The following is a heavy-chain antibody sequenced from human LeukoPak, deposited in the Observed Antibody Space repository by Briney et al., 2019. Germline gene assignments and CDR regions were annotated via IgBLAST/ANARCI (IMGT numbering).Heavy chain of an antibody. J-gene: IGHJ5*02. CDR1: GDSIRNYY. Sequence: SETLSLTCTVSGDSIRNYYWNWIRQAPGKALEWIGHIHYNGDTAYNFSLKSRVTISVDTSKNQFSLKLSSVTAADTAVYYCARQSSRYSSSWNRFDPWGQGTLVTVSS. V-gene: IGHV4-59*08. CDR2: IHYNGDT. D-gene: IGHD6-13*01. CDR3: ARQSSRYSSSWNRFDP.